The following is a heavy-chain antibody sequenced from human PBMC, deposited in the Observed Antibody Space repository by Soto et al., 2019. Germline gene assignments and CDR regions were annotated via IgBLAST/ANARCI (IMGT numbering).Heavy chain of an antibody. Sequence: LRLSCAASGFTFDDYAMHWVRQAPGKGLEWVSGISWNSGSIGYADSVKGRFTISRDNAKNSLYLQMNSLRAEDTALYYCAKDLGGSGSYYYYYGMDVWGQGTTVTVSS. D-gene: IGHD1-26*01. CDR2: ISWNSGSI. CDR1: GFTFDDYA. CDR3: AKDLGGSGSYYYYYGMDV. J-gene: IGHJ6*02. V-gene: IGHV3-9*01.